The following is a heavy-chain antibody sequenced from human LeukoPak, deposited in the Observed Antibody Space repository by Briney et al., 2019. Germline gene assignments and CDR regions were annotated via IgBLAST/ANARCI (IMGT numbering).Heavy chain of an antibody. J-gene: IGHJ6*04. CDR2: ISYDGSNK. CDR1: GFTFSSYA. CDR3: ARDGRSAAIGDYYYGMDV. D-gene: IGHD2-2*01. Sequence: GGSLRLSCAASGFTFSSYAMSWVRQAPGKGLEWVAVISYDGSNKYYADSVKGRFTISRDNSKNTLYLQMNSLRAEDTAVYYCARDGRSAAIGDYYYGMDVWGKGTTVTVSS. V-gene: IGHV3-30*04.